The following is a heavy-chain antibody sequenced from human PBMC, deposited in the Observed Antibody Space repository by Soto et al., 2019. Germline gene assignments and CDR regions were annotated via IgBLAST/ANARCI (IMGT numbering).Heavy chain of an antibody. CDR2: IYYSGST. D-gene: IGHD3-3*01. CDR1: GGSISSYY. J-gene: IGHJ4*02. CDR3: ARGLTLFGVAYFDF. V-gene: IGHV4-59*01. Sequence: PSETLSLTCTVSGGSISSYYWSWIRQPPGKGLEWIGYIYYSGSTNYNPSLKSRVTISVDTSKNQFSLKLSSVTAADTAVYYCARGLTLFGVAYFDFCGQGTLVTVSS.